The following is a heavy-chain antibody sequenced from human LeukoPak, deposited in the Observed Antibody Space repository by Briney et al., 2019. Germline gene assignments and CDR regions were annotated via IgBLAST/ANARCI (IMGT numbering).Heavy chain of an antibody. CDR1: GGSFSGYY. V-gene: IGHV4-34*01. CDR3: ARTNPQLWYGGYYYYVDV. D-gene: IGHD3-10*01. CDR2: TSHSGNT. J-gene: IGHJ6*03. Sequence: SPSETLSLTCAVYGGSFSGYYWSWARQPPGKGRIWMGETSHSGNTNNDPSRKARLPIPVDTSKNQCSLKLTPVTAADTAVYFCARTNPQLWYGGYYYYVDVWGKGTTVTVSS.